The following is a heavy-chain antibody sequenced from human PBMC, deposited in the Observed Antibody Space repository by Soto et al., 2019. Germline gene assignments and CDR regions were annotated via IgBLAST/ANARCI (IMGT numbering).Heavy chain of an antibody. V-gene: IGHV3-23*01. J-gene: IGHJ4*02. D-gene: IGHD1-26*01. CDR1: GFTFSGYG. CDR2: VRSDGDTT. CDR3: AKGKGVGATPDGANC. Sequence: EVQVLESGGGLVQPGGSLRLSCAASGFTFSGYGMNWVRQAPGKGLEWVSGVRSDGDTTYNADSVKGRFTVSRDNFRNTVDLQMNNLRVEDTAVYYCAKGKGVGATPDGANCWGQGTLVTVSS.